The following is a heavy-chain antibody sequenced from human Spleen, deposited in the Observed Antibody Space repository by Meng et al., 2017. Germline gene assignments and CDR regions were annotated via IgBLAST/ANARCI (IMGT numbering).Heavy chain of an antibody. Sequence: GESLKISCAASGFTFSSYAMHWVRQAPGKGLEWMAVISFDGSSNKYADSVKGRFTISKDNTKESLFLQMNSLRGEDTAVYFCARDSGSGASDAFDIWGQGTMVTVSS. V-gene: IGHV3-30*04. J-gene: IGHJ3*02. D-gene: IGHD3-10*01. CDR2: ISFDGSSN. CDR3: ARDSGSGASDAFDI. CDR1: GFTFSSYA.